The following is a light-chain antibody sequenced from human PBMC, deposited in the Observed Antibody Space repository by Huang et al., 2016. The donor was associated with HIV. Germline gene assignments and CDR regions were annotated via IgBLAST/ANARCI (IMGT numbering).Light chain of an antibody. V-gene: IGKV1-9*01. J-gene: IGKJ5*01. Sequence: IQLTQSPSSLSASIGDRVTIPCRASQDITTYLAWYQQKPGQAPRLLIFDASTLQSGVPARFSGSGSGTDFTLTISSLQPEDFATYYCQQLNVYPFTFGQGTRLEIK. CDR1: QDITTY. CDR2: DAS. CDR3: QQLNVYPFT.